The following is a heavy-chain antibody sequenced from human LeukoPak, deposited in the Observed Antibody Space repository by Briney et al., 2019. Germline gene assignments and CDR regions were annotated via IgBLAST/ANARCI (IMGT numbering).Heavy chain of an antibody. CDR2: ISPDNGNT. D-gene: IGHD5-18*01. CDR1: GYTFTNYA. J-gene: IGHJ3*01. Sequence: GASVKVSCKASGYTFTNYAINWVRQAPGQGLEWMGWISPDNGNTNYSQTVQGRVTLTTDTSARTAYMEVRSLRSDDAAVYYCAMNRGFSYGRPDAFDFWGQGTMVTVSS. CDR3: AMNRGFSYGRPDAFDF. V-gene: IGHV1-18*01.